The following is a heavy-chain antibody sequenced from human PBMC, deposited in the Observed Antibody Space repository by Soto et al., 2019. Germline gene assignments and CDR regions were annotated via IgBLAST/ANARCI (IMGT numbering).Heavy chain of an antibody. CDR3: ARDTHNYGDLYYFDY. D-gene: IGHD4-17*01. V-gene: IGHV3-48*02. J-gene: IGHJ4*02. CDR2: ISSASSII. Sequence: GGSLRLSCAASGFTFSSYTMNWVRQAPGKGLEWVSYISSASSIIFYADSVKGRFTISRDNAKNSLYLQMNSLRDEDTAVYYCARDTHNYGDLYYFDYWGQGTLVTVSS. CDR1: GFTFSSYT.